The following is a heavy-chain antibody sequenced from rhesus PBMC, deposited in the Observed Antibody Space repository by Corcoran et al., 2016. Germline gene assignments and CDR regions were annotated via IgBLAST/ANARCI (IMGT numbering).Heavy chain of an antibody. Sequence: QVQLQESGPGLVKPSETLSLTYVVSGDSISSDYWGWVRQSPGKGLEWIGYIYGVSGSTNYNPSLKSRVTISKDQSKTQFSLKLTSVTAADTAIYYCAKYCSGTGCGYFEFWGQGALVTGSS. CDR1: GDSISSDY. J-gene: IGHJ1*01. CDR3: AKYCSGTGCGYFEF. D-gene: IGHD2-21*01. V-gene: IGHV4S7*01. CDR2: IYGVSGST.